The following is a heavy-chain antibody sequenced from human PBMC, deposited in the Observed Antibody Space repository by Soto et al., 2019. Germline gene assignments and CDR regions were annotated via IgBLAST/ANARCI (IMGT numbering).Heavy chain of an antibody. D-gene: IGHD3-9*01. J-gene: IGHJ6*02. Sequence: GGSLRLSCAASGFTFSSYGMHWVRQAPGKGLEWVAVIWYDGSNKYYADSVKGRFTISRDNSKNTLYLQMNSLRAEDTAVYYCARRRDDFDILTGYSAPRYGMDVWGQGTTVTVSS. CDR1: GFTFSSYG. V-gene: IGHV3-33*01. CDR3: ARRRDDFDILTGYSAPRYGMDV. CDR2: IWYDGSNK.